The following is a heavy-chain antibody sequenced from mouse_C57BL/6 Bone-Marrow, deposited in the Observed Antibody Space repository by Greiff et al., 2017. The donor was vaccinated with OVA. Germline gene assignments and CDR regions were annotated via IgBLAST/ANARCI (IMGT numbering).Heavy chain of an antibody. V-gene: IGHV1-64*01. J-gene: IGHJ4*01. D-gene: IGHD1-1*02. CDR1: GYTFTSYW. CDR3: ASFITGRAARGVDYAMDY. Sequence: QVQLQQPGAELVKPGASVKLSCKASGYTFTSYWMHWVKQRPGQGLEWIGMIHPNSGSTNYNEKFKSKATLTVDKSSSTAYMQLSSLTSEDSAVYDCASFITGRAARGVDYAMDYWGQGTSVTVSA. CDR2: IHPNSGST.